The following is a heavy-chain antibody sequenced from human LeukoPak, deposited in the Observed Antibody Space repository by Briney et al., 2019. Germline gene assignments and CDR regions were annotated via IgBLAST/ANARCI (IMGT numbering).Heavy chain of an antibody. V-gene: IGHV3-21*04. CDR2: ISSSSSYI. CDR3: AQGAMVRGARSSNY. D-gene: IGHD3-10*01. Sequence: GGSLRLSCAASGFTLSSHSMNWVRQAPGKGLEWVSSISSSSSYIYYADSVKGRFTISRDNAKNSLYLQMNSLRAEDTAVYYCAQGAMVRGARSSNYWGQGTLVTVSS. CDR1: GFTLSSHS. J-gene: IGHJ4*02.